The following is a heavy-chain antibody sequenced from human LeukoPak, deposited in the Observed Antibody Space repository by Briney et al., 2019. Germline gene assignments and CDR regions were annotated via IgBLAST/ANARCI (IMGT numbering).Heavy chain of an antibody. V-gene: IGHV3-23*01. Sequence: GGSLSLSDEASGLTFRSLAMSWVRKAPGKGLEWVSAIRCSGGNTYYADSVKGRFTICRDNSKNTLYLQMNSLRAEDTAVYYCAKSLSSGWPYDLFDYWGQGTLVTVSS. J-gene: IGHJ4*02. CDR3: AKSLSSGWPYDLFDY. D-gene: IGHD6-19*01. CDR1: GLTFRSLA. CDR2: IRCSGGNT.